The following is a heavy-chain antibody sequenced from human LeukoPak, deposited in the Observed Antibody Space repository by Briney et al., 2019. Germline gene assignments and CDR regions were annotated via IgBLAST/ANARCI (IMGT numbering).Heavy chain of an antibody. CDR1: GGSFSGYY. D-gene: IGHD1-14*01. J-gene: IGHJ4*02. CDR2: TNHSGST. CDR3: ARYGKRFRKSEALDY. V-gene: IGHV4-34*01. Sequence: SETLSLTCAVYGGSFSGYYWSWIRQPPGKGLEWIGETNHSGSTNYNPSLKSRVTISVDTSKNQFSLKLSSVTAADTAVYYCARYGKRFRKSEALDYWGQGTLVTVSS.